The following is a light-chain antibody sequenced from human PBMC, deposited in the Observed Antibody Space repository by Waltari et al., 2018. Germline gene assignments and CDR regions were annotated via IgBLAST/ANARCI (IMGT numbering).Light chain of an antibody. Sequence: DIVLTQSPESLVVSLGERATINCKSSQSLLSSSDNKNYLAWFQQKPGQPPKVLFYWTSIRGSGVPDRVSGSGSGTDCTLSITSLQPYDVEVYFCQQHYSAPITFGQGTRLEIK. V-gene: IGKV4-1*01. CDR2: WTS. CDR1: QSLLSSSDNKNY. CDR3: QQHYSAPIT. J-gene: IGKJ5*01.